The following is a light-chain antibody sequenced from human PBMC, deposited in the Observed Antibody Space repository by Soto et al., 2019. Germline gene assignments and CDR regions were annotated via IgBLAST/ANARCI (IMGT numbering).Light chain of an antibody. V-gene: IGKV3-15*01. Sequence: EIVMTQSPATLSVSPGERATLSCRASQSVSSNLAWYQQKPGQAPRLLIYGASTRATGVPARFSGSASGTEFNLNFSSLQSADFAVYYCQQYNDWPRTFGQGTKLEIK. CDR2: GAS. CDR3: QQYNDWPRT. CDR1: QSVSSN. J-gene: IGKJ1*01.